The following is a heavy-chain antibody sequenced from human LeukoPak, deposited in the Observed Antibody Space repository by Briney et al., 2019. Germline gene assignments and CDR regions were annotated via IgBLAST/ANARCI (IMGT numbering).Heavy chain of an antibody. CDR3: ARGPRAGMITFGGVIAYFDY. D-gene: IGHD3-16*02. Sequence: ASVKVSCKASGYTFTGYYMHWVRQAPGQGREWMGWINPNRGGTNYAQKFQGRVTMTRDTSISTAYMELSRLRSDDTAVYYCARGPRAGMITFGGVIAYFDYWGQGTLVTVSS. V-gene: IGHV1-2*02. J-gene: IGHJ4*02. CDR2: INPNRGGT. CDR1: GYTFTGYY.